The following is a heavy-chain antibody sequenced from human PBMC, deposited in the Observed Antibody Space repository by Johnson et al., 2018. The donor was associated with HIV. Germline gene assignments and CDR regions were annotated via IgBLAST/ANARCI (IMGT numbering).Heavy chain of an antibody. D-gene: IGHD6-13*01. Sequence: MLLVESGGSVVRPGGSLRLSCAASGFTFDYYVMSWVRQAPGKGLEWVSGINWNGGSTGYADSVKGRFTISRDNAKNTLFLQMNSLRAEDTAVYYCAKDAAAAALRAFDNWGQGTMVTVSS. CDR3: AKDAAAAALRAFDN. J-gene: IGHJ3*02. CDR1: GFTFDYYV. CDR2: INWNGGST. V-gene: IGHV3-20*04.